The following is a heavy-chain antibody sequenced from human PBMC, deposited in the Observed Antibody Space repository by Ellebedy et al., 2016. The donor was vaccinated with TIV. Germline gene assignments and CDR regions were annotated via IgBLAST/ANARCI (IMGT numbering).Heavy chain of an antibody. J-gene: IGHJ3*01. CDR1: GGTFSSYA. CDR3: ARLNADYLADSFDL. D-gene: IGHD3-16*01. V-gene: IGHV1-69*06. CDR2: IIPISGTA. Sequence: ASVKVSCKASGGTFSSYAISWVRQAPGQGLEWMGGIIPISGTANYAQKFQGRVTITADKSTSTAYMELSSLRSEEPAVYYCARLNADYLADSFDLWGQGTVVTVSS.